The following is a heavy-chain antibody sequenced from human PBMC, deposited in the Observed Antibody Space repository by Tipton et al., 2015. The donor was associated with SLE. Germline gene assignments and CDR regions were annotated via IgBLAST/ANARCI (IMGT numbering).Heavy chain of an antibody. CDR3: ATRLLDIVVVPAAIGGMNY. Sequence: QSGPEVKKPGASVKVSCKASGYTFTGYYMHWVRQAPGQGLEWMGWINPNSGGTNYAQKFQGRVTMTRDTSISTAYMELGRLRSDDTAVYYCATRLLDIVVVPAAIGGMNYWGQGTLVTVSS. CDR1: GYTFTGYY. CDR2: INPNSGGT. D-gene: IGHD2-2*02. J-gene: IGHJ4*02. V-gene: IGHV1-2*02.